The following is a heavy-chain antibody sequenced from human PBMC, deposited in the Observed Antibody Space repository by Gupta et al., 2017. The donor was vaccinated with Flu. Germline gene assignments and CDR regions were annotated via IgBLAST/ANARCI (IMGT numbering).Heavy chain of an antibody. CDR2: MSNDGSNK. J-gene: IGHJ4*02. CDR1: GFIFSSYS. Sequence: QVQLVESGGGVVQPGRSLRLSCTASGFIFSSYSMHWVRQAPGKGLEWLTVMSNDGSNKYYADSVRGRFTISRDNSKNTLFLQMNSLRAEDTAVYYCARDSGWKYFDYWGQGTLVTVSS. CDR3: ARDSGWKYFDY. D-gene: IGHD1-1*01. V-gene: IGHV3-30*03.